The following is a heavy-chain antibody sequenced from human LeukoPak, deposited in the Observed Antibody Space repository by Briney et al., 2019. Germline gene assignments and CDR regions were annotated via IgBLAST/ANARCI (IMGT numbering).Heavy chain of an antibody. J-gene: IGHJ4*02. Sequence: SVKVSCKASGGTFSSYAISWVRQAPGQGLEWMGGIIPIFGTANYAQKFQGRVTITADESTSTAYMGLSSLRSEDTAVYYCASPTPRYSSSWPPLYYFDYWGQGTLVTVSS. D-gene: IGHD6-13*01. V-gene: IGHV1-69*13. CDR1: GGTFSSYA. CDR3: ASPTPRYSSSWPPLYYFDY. CDR2: IIPIFGTA.